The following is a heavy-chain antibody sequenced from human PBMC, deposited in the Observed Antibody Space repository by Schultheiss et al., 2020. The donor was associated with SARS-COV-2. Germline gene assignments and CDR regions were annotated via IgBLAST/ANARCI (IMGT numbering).Heavy chain of an antibody. CDR3: ARERTVGFLEWTRFDP. CDR2: INHSGST. D-gene: IGHD3-3*01. J-gene: IGHJ5*02. Sequence: SETLSLTCAVYGGSFSGYYWSWIRQPPGKGLEWIGEINHSGSTNYNPSLKSRVTISVDTSKNQFSLKLSSVTAADTAVYYCARERTVGFLEWTRFDPWGQGTRVTSPQ. V-gene: IGHV4-34*01. CDR1: GGSFSGYY.